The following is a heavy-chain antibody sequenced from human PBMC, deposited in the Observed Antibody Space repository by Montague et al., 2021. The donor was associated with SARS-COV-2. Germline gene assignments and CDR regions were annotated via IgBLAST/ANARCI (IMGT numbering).Heavy chain of an antibody. V-gene: IGHV4-34*01. D-gene: IGHD3-16*02. J-gene: IGHJ5*02. CDR2: INHSGST. CDR3: ARGYDYVWGSYRYLHWFDP. CDR1: GGSFSGYY. Sequence: SETLSLTCAVYGGSFSGYYWSWIRQPPRKGLEWIGEINHSGSTNYNPSLKSRVTISVDTSKNQFSLKLSSVTAADTAVYYCARGYDYVWGSYRYLHWFDPWGQGTLVTVSP.